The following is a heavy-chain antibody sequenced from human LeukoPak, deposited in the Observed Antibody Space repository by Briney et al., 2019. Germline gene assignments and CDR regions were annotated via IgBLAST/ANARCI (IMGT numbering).Heavy chain of an antibody. CDR3: ARFYDSLDTWFDP. Sequence: PGASVKVPCKASGYTFTSYGISWVRQAPGQGHEWMGWISAYNGNTNYAQKLQGRVTMTTDTSTSTAYMELRSRRSDDTAVYYCARFYDSLDTWFDPWGQGTLVTVSS. V-gene: IGHV1-18*01. CDR2: ISAYNGNT. J-gene: IGHJ5*02. CDR1: GYTFTSYG. D-gene: IGHD3-22*01.